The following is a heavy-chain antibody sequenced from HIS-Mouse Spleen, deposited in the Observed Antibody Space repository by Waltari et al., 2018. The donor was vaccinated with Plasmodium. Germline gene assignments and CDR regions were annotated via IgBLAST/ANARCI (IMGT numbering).Heavy chain of an antibody. D-gene: IGHD6-13*01. Sequence: VQLVESGGAVVQPGRSLRLSCAASGFTFSSYGMHWVRQAPGKGLEWVANIKQDGSEKYYVDSVKGRFTISRDNAKNSLYLQMNSLRAEDTAVYYCASSWYWYFDLWGRGTLVTVSS. V-gene: IGHV3-7*01. J-gene: IGHJ2*01. CDR1: GFTFSSYG. CDR2: IKQDGSEK. CDR3: ASSWYWYFDL.